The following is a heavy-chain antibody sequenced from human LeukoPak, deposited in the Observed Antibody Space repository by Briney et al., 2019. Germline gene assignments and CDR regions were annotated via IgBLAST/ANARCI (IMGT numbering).Heavy chain of an antibody. D-gene: IGHD3-3*01. Sequence: PSETLSLTCSVSGVSINDHYWTWVRQPAGRGLEWIGHIYISGSTDYNPSLKSRVTLSVDMSKTQFSLRLTSVTAADTAVYYCAREYDFWTGRDSSKGWLDPWGPGILVAVSS. V-gene: IGHV4-4*07. J-gene: IGHJ5*02. CDR1: GVSINDHY. CDR3: AREYDFWTGRDSSKGWLDP. CDR2: IYISGST.